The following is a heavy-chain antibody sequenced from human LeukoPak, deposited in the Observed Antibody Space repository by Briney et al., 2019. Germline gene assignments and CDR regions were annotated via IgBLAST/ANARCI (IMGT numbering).Heavy chain of an antibody. CDR1: GGSISSYY. J-gene: IGHJ4*02. CDR2: IYYSGST. CDR3: AGLVGRYSSGLYYYYFDY. Sequence: SETLSLTCTVSGGSISSYYWSWIRQPPGKGLEWIGYIYYSGSTNYNPSLKSRVTISVDTSKNQFSLKLSSVTAADTAVYYCAGLVGRYSSGLYYYYFDYWGQGTLVTVSS. V-gene: IGHV4-59*01. D-gene: IGHD3-22*01.